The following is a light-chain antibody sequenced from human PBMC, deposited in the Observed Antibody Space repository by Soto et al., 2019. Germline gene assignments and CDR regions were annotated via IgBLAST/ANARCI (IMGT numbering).Light chain of an antibody. Sequence: DLQLPPSPSFLSASVRDRVTITCRASQDISSSLAWYQQKPGKAPKLLIYSSSTLQSGVPSRFXGRGSRTEFPLTNSSLQPEHFGTYYRHQRHRPSPFPFGPGTKVDI. V-gene: IGKV1-9*01. CDR3: HQRHRPSPFP. CDR1: QDISSS. J-gene: IGKJ3*01. CDR2: SSS.